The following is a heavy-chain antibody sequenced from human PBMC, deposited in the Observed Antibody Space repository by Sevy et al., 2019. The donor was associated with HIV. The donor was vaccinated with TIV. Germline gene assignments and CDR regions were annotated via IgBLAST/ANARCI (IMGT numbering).Heavy chain of an antibody. D-gene: IGHD6-13*01. CDR1: GFTVTNNY. CDR3: ARLHPHIAAARAMDV. V-gene: IGHV3-53*01. Sequence: GGYLRLSCAASGFTVTNNYISWVRQAPGKGLDWLALSYRDDSRYFADSVRGRFTISRDSLKNTLYLQMNSLRAEDTAVYYCARLHPHIAAARAMDVWGQGTTVTVSS. CDR2: SYRDDSR. J-gene: IGHJ6*02.